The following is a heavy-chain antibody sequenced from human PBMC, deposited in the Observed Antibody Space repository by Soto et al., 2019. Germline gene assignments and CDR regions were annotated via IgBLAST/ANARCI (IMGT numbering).Heavy chain of an antibody. CDR3: AREMIGSGSYDY. D-gene: IGHD3-10*01. J-gene: IGHJ4*02. V-gene: IGHV3-21*01. CDR2: ISGNSNYM. Sequence: PGGSLRLSCAASGFTFSSYSMNWVRQAPGKGLEWVSSISGNSNYMYYADSVKGRFTISRDNAKNSLYLQMNSLRAEDTAVYYCAREMIGSGSYDYWGQGTLVTVSS. CDR1: GFTFSSYS.